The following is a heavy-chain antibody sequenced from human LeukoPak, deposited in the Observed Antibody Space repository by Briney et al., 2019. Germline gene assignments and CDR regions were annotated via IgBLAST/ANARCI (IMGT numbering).Heavy chain of an antibody. CDR1: GFTFSSYG. V-gene: IGHV3-30*03. CDR3: ARLSSGWLIDP. CDR2: ISYDGSNR. Sequence: PGGSLRLSCAASGFTFSSYGMHWVRQAPGKGLEWVAVISYDGSNRYYADSVKGRFTISRDNSKNTLYLQMNSLRAEDTAVYYCARLSSGWLIDPWGQGTLVTVSS. D-gene: IGHD6-13*01. J-gene: IGHJ5*02.